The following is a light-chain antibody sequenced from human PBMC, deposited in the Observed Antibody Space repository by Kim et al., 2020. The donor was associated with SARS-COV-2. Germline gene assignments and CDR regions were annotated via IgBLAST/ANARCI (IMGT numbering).Light chain of an antibody. CDR2: YGS. Sequence: ATRRTARSTRVGNHIGTKGVDWYRLNPGQAPVLVIYYGSDRPSGIPERFSGSNSGNTATLTISRVEAGDEADYYCQVWDSSSDFYVFGTGTKVTVL. J-gene: IGLJ1*01. CDR3: QVWDSSSDFYV. CDR1: HIGTKG. V-gene: IGLV3-21*04.